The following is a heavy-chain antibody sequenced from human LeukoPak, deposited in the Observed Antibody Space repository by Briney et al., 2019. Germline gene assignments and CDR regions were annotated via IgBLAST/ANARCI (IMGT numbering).Heavy chain of an antibody. Sequence: SETLSLTCAVSGYSISSGYYWGWIRQPPGKGLEWIGSIYHSGSTYYNPSLKSRVTISVDTSKNQFSLKLSSVTAADTAVYYCARALDDLDYWGQGTLVTVSS. J-gene: IGHJ4*02. CDR3: ARALDDLDY. V-gene: IGHV4-38-2*01. D-gene: IGHD1-1*01. CDR1: GYSISSGYY. CDR2: IYHSGST.